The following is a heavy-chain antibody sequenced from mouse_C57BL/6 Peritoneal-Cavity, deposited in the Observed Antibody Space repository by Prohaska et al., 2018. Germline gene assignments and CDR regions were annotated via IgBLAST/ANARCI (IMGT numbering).Heavy chain of an antibody. CDR1: GFSLTSYG. CDR2: ILSDGST. D-gene: IGHD2-4*01. CDR3: ARDYDWYFDV. V-gene: IGHV2-6*03. J-gene: IGHJ1*03. Sequence: QVQLKESGPGLVAPSQSLSITCTVSGFSLTSYGVHWVRQPSGNGLELLVVILSDGSTTYNSALKSRLSISKDNSKSQVFLKMNSLQTDDTDMYYCARDYDWYFDVWSTGTTVTVSS.